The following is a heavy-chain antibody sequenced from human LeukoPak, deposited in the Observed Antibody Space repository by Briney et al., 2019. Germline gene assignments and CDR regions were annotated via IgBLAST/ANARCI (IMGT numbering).Heavy chain of an antibody. Sequence: VASVKASCKASGGTFSSYAISWVRQAPGQGLEWMGRIIPIFGTANYAQKFQGRVTITADKSTSTAYMELGSLRSEDTAVYYCARGLSGAVIRFLEWSNWFDPWGQGTLVTVSS. CDR3: ARGLSGAVIRFLEWSNWFDP. CDR1: GGTFSSYA. CDR2: IIPIFGTA. D-gene: IGHD3-3*01. V-gene: IGHV1-69*06. J-gene: IGHJ5*02.